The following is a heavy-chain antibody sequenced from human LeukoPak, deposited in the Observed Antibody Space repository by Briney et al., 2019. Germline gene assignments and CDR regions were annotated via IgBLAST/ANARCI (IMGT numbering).Heavy chain of an antibody. CDR2: MNPNSGNT. Sequence: GASVKVSCKASGHTFTGYYMHWVRQATGQGLEWMGWMNPNSGNTGYAQKFQGRVTMTRNTSISTAYMELSSLRSEDTAVYYCARADRTITFDYWGQGTLVTVSS. CDR1: GHTFTGYY. V-gene: IGHV1-8*02. CDR3: ARADRTITFDY. D-gene: IGHD1/OR15-1a*01. J-gene: IGHJ4*02.